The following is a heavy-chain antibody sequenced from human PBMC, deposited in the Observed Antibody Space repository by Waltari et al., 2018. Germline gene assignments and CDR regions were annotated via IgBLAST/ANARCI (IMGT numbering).Heavy chain of an antibody. CDR3: ARSYLGGWYYFDY. V-gene: IGHV4-34*01. CDR2: INHSGST. CDR1: GGSFSGYY. D-gene: IGHD2-15*01. J-gene: IGHJ4*02. Sequence: QVQLQQWGAGLLKPSETLSLTCAVYGGSFSGYYWSWIRQPPGKGLEWIGEINHSGSTNHNPSLKSRVTISVDTSKNQFSLKLSSVIAADTAVYYCARSYLGGWYYFDYWGQGTLVTVSS.